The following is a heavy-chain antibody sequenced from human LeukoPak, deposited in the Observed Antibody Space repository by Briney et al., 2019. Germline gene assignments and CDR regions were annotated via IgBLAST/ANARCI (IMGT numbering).Heavy chain of an antibody. CDR3: ARVTTATPQDHLFDP. V-gene: IGHV1-69*04. Sequence: SVKVSCKASGGTFSSYAISWVRQAPGQGLEWMGRIIPILGIANYAQKFQGRVTITADKSTSTAYMEQSSLRSEDTAVYYCARVTTATPQDHLFDPWGQGTLVTVSS. J-gene: IGHJ5*02. CDR2: IIPILGIA. D-gene: IGHD1-26*01. CDR1: GGTFSSYA.